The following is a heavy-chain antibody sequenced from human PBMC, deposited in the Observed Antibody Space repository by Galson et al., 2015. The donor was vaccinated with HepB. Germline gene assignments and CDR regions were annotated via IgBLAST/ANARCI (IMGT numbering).Heavy chain of an antibody. Sequence: SVKVSCKASGYTFTSYGFSWVRQAPGQGLEWMGWINSYTGNTAYAQQFQGRVTMTTDTSTTTAYMQLRSLRSDDTAVYYCARAGYSSGCCHFQHWGQGTLVTVSS. CDR3: ARAGYSSGCCHFQH. CDR2: INSYTGNT. D-gene: IGHD6-19*01. V-gene: IGHV1-18*01. CDR1: GYTFTSYG. J-gene: IGHJ1*01.